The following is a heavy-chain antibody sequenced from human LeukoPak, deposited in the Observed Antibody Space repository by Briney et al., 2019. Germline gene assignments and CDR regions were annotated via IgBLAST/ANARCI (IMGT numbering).Heavy chain of an antibody. CDR2: IYTSGST. D-gene: IGHD3-3*01. Sequence: PSQTLSLTCTVSGGSISSGSYYWSWIRQPAGKGLEWIGRIYTSGSTNYNPSLKSRVTISVDTSKNQFSLKLSSVTAADTAVYYCARDDFWSGNVGWGQGTLVTVSS. CDR1: GGSISSGSYY. CDR3: ARDDFWSGNVG. J-gene: IGHJ4*02. V-gene: IGHV4-61*02.